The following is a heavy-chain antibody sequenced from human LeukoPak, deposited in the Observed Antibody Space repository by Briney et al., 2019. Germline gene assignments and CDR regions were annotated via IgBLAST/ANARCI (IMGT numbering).Heavy chain of an antibody. Sequence: GASVKVPCKASGGTLSSYAISWVRQAPGQGLEWMGGIIAIFGTANCAQKLQARVTITTDESTSTAYMELSSLRSEDTAVYYCARRENYDFWSDPWGQGTLVTVSS. CDR1: GGTLSSYA. V-gene: IGHV1-69*05. D-gene: IGHD3-3*01. J-gene: IGHJ5*02. CDR2: IIAIFGTA. CDR3: ARRENYDFWSDP.